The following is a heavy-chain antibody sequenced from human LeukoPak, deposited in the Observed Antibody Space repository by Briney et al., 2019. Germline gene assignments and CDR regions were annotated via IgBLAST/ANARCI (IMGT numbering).Heavy chain of an antibody. V-gene: IGHV3-48*03. CDR1: GFTLSSYE. J-gene: IGHJ3*02. Sequence: GGSLRLSCAASGFTLSSYEMNWVRQAPGKGLEWVSYISSSGSTIYYADSVKGRFTIPRDNAKNSLYLQMNSLRAEDTAVYYCARLMTGRRGAFDIWGQGTMVTVSS. CDR2: ISSSGSTI. CDR3: ARLMTGRRGAFDI. D-gene: IGHD3-10*01.